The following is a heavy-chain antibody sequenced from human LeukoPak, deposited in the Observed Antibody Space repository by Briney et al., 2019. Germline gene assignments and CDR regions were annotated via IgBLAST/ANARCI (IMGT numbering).Heavy chain of an antibody. D-gene: IGHD6-19*01. J-gene: IGHJ5*01. CDR2: TYYRSKWYD. CDR1: GDSVASKNGA. V-gene: IGHV6-1*01. CDR3: ARDLGTSGWYTFDF. Sequence: SQTRSRTCAISGDSVASKNGAWNWIRQSPSRGLEWLGGTYYRSKWYDEYADSVKGRVTISPDTSKNQFSLHVYSVTPEDTAVYYCARDLGTSGWYTFDFWGQGTLVTVSS.